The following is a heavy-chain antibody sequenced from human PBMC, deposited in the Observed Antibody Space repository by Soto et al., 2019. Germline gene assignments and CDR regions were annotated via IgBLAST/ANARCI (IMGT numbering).Heavy chain of an antibody. CDR2: ISGSGGTT. J-gene: IGHJ6*02. CDR1: GFTFSSYA. CDR3: AKGLGQGYYYYYGLDV. D-gene: IGHD1-26*01. Sequence: XGSLRLSCAASGFTFSSYAMSWVRQAPGKGLEWVSGISGSGGTTYYADSVKGRFTISRDNSKNTQYLQMNSLRAEDTALYYCAKGLGQGYYYYYGLDVWGQGTTVTVSS. V-gene: IGHV3-23*01.